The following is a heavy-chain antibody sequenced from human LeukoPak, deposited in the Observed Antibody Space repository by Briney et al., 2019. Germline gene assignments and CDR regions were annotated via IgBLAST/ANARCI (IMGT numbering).Heavy chain of an antibody. CDR1: GFTVDDYA. V-gene: IGHV3-9*03. CDR2: ISWNSGSI. J-gene: IGHJ3*02. Sequence: GGSLRLSCAASGFTVDDYAMHWVRQAPGKGLEWASGISWNSGSIGYADSVKGRFTISRDNAKNFLYMQMNSLRAEDMALYYCTKDIAYSNLSGGPFDIWGQGTMVTVSS. D-gene: IGHD1-26*01. CDR3: TKDIAYSNLSGGPFDI.